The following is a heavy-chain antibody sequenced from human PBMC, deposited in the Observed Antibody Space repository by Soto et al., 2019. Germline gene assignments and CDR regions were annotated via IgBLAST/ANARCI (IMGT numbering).Heavy chain of an antibody. CDR2: IYYSGST. CDR3: ALYYDSSGYYYGYFQH. V-gene: IGHV4-59*08. J-gene: IGHJ1*01. CDR1: GGSISSYY. Sequence: PSETLSLTCTVSGGSISSYYWSWIRQPPGKGLEWIGYIYYSGSTNYNPSLKSRVTISVDTSKNQLSLKLSSVTAADTAVYYCALYYDSSGYYYGYFQHWGQGTLVTVS. D-gene: IGHD3-22*01.